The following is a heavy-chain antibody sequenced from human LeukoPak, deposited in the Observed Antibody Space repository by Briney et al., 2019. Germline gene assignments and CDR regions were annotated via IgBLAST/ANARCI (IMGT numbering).Heavy chain of an antibody. V-gene: IGHV1-69*04. J-gene: IGHJ4*02. Sequence: ASVKVSCKASGGTFSSYDISWVRQAPGQGLEWMGRIIPILGIANYAQKFQGRVTITADKSTTTAYMELSSLRSEDTAVYYCARVGTGNCSGGSCYDYWGQGTLVTVSS. CDR1: GGTFSSYD. D-gene: IGHD2-15*01. CDR3: ARVGTGNCSGGSCYDY. CDR2: IIPILGIA.